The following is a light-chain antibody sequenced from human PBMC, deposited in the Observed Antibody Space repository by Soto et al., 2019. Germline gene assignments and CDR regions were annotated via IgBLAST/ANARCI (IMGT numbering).Light chain of an antibody. CDR1: SSDVGNYNR. CDR2: EVS. J-gene: IGLJ2*01. Sequence: QSVLTQPPSVSGSPGQSVTISCTGTSSDVGNYNRVSWYQQPPGTAPKLMIYEVSNRPSGVPDRFSGSKSGNTASLTISGLQAEDEADYYCNSYTSSNTLVFGGGTKLTVL. V-gene: IGLV2-18*02. CDR3: NSYTSSNTLV.